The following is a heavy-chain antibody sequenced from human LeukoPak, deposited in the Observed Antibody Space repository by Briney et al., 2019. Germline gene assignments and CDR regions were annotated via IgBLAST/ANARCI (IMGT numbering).Heavy chain of an antibody. D-gene: IGHD6-13*01. Sequence: ASVKVSCKVSGYTLTELSMHWVRQAPGKGLEWMGGFDPEDGETIYAQKFQGRVTMTEDTSTDTAYMELSSLRSEDTAVYYCATEFIAAAGTYHRWYFDYWGQGTLVTVSS. J-gene: IGHJ4*02. CDR1: GYTLTELS. CDR2: FDPEDGET. CDR3: ATEFIAAAGTYHRWYFDY. V-gene: IGHV1-24*01.